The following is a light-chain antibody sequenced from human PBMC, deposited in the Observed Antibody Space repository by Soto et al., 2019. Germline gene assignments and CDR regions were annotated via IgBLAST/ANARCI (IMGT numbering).Light chain of an antibody. CDR2: KAS. CDR1: QSISSW. J-gene: IGKJ1*01. Sequence: DIEMTQSPSTLSASVGDRVTITCRASQSISSWLAWYQQKPGKAPKLLIYKASSLDSGSPAMISGSGSGTVVTLTMSILQSNDFETYDCQQYMNYAGTWTFGQGTKVEIK. V-gene: IGKV1-5*03. CDR3: QQYMNYAGTWT.